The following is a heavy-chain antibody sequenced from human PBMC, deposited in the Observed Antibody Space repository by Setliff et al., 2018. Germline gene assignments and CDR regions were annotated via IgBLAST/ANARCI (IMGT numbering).Heavy chain of an antibody. CDR3: VREYSGGGLT. D-gene: IGHD1-26*01. CDR1: GYTFTDYA. CDR2: INPGNGNT. V-gene: IGHV1-3*01. J-gene: IGHJ3*01. Sequence: ASVKVSCKASGYTFTDYAMHWVRQAPGQRLEWMGWINPGNGNTKYSQKFQGRVTITRDTSASTAYMELSSLRSEDTAVYFCVREYSGGGLTWGQGTMVTVSS.